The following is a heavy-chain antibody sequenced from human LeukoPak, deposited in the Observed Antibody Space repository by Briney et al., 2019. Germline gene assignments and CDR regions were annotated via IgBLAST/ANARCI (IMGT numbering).Heavy chain of an antibody. D-gene: IGHD3-3*01. CDR3: AKGFSEGSLLAWLITFAY. Sequence: GGSLRLSCAASGFTFSSYAMSWVRQAPGKGLEWVSAISGSGGSTYYADSVKGRFTISRDNSKNTLYLQMNSLRAEDTAVYYCAKGFSEGSLLAWLITFAYWGQGTLVTVSS. V-gene: IGHV3-23*01. CDR2: ISGSGGST. J-gene: IGHJ4*02. CDR1: GFTFSSYA.